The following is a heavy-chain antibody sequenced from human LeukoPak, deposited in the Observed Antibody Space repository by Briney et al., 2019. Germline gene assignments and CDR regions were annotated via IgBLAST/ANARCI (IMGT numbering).Heavy chain of an antibody. CDR1: GFTFDDYT. CDR2: ISWNSGSI. CDR3: AKDGYYGSGSYLDY. V-gene: IGHV3-9*01. D-gene: IGHD3-10*01. J-gene: IGHJ4*02. Sequence: GGSLRLSCAASGFTFDDYTMHWVRQAPGKGLEWVSGISWNSGSIGYADSVKGRFTISRDNAKNSLYLQMNSLRTEDTALYYCAKDGYYGSGSYLDYWGQGTLVTVSS.